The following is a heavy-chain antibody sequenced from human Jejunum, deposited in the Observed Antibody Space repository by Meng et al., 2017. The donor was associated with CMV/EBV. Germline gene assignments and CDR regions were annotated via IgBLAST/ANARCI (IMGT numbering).Heavy chain of an antibody. Sequence: FNIAWMSWVRQAPGKGLEWVGRINSPFDGETTDYAAPVKGRFTISRDDSKNTLYLQMNSLKTEDTAVYYCTTDLDDTGYSFSLDYWGQGTLVTVSS. CDR2: INSPFDGETT. D-gene: IGHD3-9*01. CDR3: TTDLDDTGYSFSLDY. J-gene: IGHJ4*02. V-gene: IGHV3-15*01. CDR1: FNIAW.